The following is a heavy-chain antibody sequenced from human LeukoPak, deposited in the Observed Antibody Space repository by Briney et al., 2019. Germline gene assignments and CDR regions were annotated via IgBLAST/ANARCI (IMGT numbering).Heavy chain of an antibody. CDR1: GFTFDDYA. J-gene: IGHJ4*02. CDR3: AKGQRLREFDY. V-gene: IGHV3-9*01. D-gene: IGHD1-26*01. Sequence: GGSLRLSCVASGFTFDDYAMHWVRQAPGKGLEWVSGISRDSGNIGYVDSVKGRFTISRDNAKNSLYLQMNSLRAEDTALYYCAKGQRLREFDYWGQGTLVTVSS. CDR2: ISRDSGNI.